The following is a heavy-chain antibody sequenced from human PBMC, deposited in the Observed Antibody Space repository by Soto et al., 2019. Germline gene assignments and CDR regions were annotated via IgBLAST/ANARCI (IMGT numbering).Heavy chain of an antibody. D-gene: IGHD3-3*01. V-gene: IGHV4-59*01. CDR2: IYYSGST. CDR1: GGSISSCY. J-gene: IGHJ6*03. Sequence: PSETLSLTCTVSGGSISSCYWSWIRQPPGKGLEWIGYIYYSGSTNYNPSLKSRVTISVDTSKNQFSLKLSSVTAADTAVYYCARAERFLDYYYYYMDIWGKGTTVTVSS. CDR3: ARAERFLDYYYYYMDI.